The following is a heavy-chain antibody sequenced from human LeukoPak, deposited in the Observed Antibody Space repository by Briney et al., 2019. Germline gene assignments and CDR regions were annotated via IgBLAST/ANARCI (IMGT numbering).Heavy chain of an antibody. CDR1: GGSISSGGYS. CDR2: IYHSGST. CDR3: ARGDSTGALDY. J-gene: IGHJ4*02. D-gene: IGHD2-21*02. Sequence: PSQTLCLTCAVSGGSISSGGYSWGCIRQPPGKGLEWIVYIYHSGSTYYNPSLKSRATISVDRSKTPFSLQLSSVTAADTAVYYCARGDSTGALDYWGQGTLVTVSS. V-gene: IGHV4-30-2*01.